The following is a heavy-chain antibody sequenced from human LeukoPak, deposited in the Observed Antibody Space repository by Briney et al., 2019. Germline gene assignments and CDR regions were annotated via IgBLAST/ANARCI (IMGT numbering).Heavy chain of an antibody. Sequence: GASVTVSCKASGYTLTNYHIKWVRQATGQGLEWMGWMNPNNGDSGYAQKFQGRVTITRDTSISTSYMELRSLRSDDTAVYFCAKTNSFTGSGSDSWRQGTLVSVSS. V-gene: IGHV1-8*03. CDR2: MNPNNGDS. J-gene: IGHJ4*02. D-gene: IGHD7-27*01. CDR1: GYTLTNYH. CDR3: AKTNSFTGSGSDS.